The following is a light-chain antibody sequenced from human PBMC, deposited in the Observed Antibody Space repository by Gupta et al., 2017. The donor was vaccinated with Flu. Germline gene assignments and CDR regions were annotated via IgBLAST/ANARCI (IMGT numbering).Light chain of an antibody. CDR2: EVN. Sequence: SALTQPRSVSGSPGQSVTISCTGTSSDVGGYNDVSWYQHHPGNAPKLMFDEVNKRPSGAPDRCAAYKSGTTALISTSAHEAEDDAYYYYSLYEGPYTVVFGTGTKVTVL. J-gene: IGLJ1*01. CDR1: SSDVGGYND. V-gene: IGLV2-11*01. CDR3: SLYEGPYTVV.